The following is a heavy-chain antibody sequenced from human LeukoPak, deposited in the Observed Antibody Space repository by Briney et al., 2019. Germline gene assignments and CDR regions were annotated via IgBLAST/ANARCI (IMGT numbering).Heavy chain of an antibody. CDR1: GCSISSGGYY. D-gene: IGHD2-2*01. J-gene: IGHJ5*02. V-gene: IGHV4-31*03. CDR2: IYYSGST. Sequence: SETLSLTCTVSGCSISSGGYYWSWIRQHPGKGLEWIGYIYYSGSTYYNPSLKSRVTISVDTSKNQFSLKLSSVTAADTAVYYCARDAMGPGWFDPWGLGTLVTVSS. CDR3: ARDAMGPGWFDP.